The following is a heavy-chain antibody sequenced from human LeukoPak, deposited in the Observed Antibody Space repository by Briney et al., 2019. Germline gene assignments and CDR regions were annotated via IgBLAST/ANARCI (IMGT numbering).Heavy chain of an antibody. CDR1: GFTFSSYG. V-gene: IGHV3-30*02. CDR2: TRYDGSNK. D-gene: IGHD5-18*01. Sequence: GGSLRLSCAASGFTFSSYGMHWVRQAPGKGLEWVAFTRYDGSNKYYADSVKGRFTISRDNAKNSLYLQMNSLRAEDTAVYFCARVLSGTQPLLGYSYGWSSDFWGQGTLVTVSS. J-gene: IGHJ4*02. CDR3: ARVLSGTQPLLGYSYGWSSDF.